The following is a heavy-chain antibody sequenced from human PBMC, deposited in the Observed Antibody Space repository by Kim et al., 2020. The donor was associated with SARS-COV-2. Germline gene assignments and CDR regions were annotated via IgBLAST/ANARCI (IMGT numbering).Heavy chain of an antibody. Sequence: YADSVKGRFTISRDNAKNSLYLQLNSLRVEDTALYYCARLQSGTYSAPFDHWGQGTLVTVSS. CDR3: ARLQSGTYSAPFDH. J-gene: IGHJ4*02. D-gene: IGHD1-26*01. V-gene: IGHV3-11*06.